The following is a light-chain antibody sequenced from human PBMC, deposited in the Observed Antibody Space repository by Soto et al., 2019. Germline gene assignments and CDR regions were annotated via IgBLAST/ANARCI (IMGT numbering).Light chain of an antibody. CDR1: QSLLNSANDKIH. CDR2: RAS. Sequence: DIVMTQSPASLAVSLGERATINCKSSQSLLNSANDKIHLAWYQQKPGQPPKLLIWRASTRDSGVPDRFSGSGSGTDFTLTITSLQAEDVATYYCQQYYSAHLTFGGGTKVEI. V-gene: IGKV4-1*01. J-gene: IGKJ4*01. CDR3: QQYYSAHLT.